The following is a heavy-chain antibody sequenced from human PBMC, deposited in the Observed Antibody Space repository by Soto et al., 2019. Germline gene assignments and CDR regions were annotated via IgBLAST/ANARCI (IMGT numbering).Heavy chain of an antibody. CDR1: GGSINSRDW. CDR3: TREAGKTGYYGMDV. Sequence: QVQVQESGPGLVRPSGTLSLTCAVSGGSINSRDWWSWVRQPPGKGLEWIGDIYDDGTTNYDPSLQSRVTISVDKSKSQLSRNMSSVTAADPAVYFCTREAGKTGYYGMDVWGQGTTVTVSS. J-gene: IGHJ6*02. D-gene: IGHD1-1*01. V-gene: IGHV4-4*02. CDR2: IYDDGTT.